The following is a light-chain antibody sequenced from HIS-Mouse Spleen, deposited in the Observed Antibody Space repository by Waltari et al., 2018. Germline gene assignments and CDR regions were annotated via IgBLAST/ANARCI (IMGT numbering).Light chain of an antibody. CDR2: STN. Sequence: QTVVTQEPSFSVSPGGTVTLTCGLSSCPVSTSYYPSWYQQTPGQAPRPLIYSTNPRSSGVPDRFSGSILGNKAALTITGAQADDESDYYCVLYMGSGINWVFGGGTKLTVL. J-gene: IGLJ3*02. CDR3: VLYMGSGINWV. V-gene: IGLV8-61*01. CDR1: SCPVSTSYY.